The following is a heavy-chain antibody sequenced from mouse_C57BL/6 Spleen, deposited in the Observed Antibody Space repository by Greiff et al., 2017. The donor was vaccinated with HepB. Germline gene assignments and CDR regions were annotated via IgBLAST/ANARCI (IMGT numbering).Heavy chain of an antibody. CDR2: ISGGGGNT. CDR1: GFTFSSYT. Sequence: EVQLQESGGGLVKPGGSLKLSCAASGFTFSSYTMSWVRQTPEKRLEWVATISGGGGNTYYPDSVKGRFTISRDNAKNTLYLQMSSLRSEDTALYYCARHEDYWGQGTSVTVSS. J-gene: IGHJ4*01. V-gene: IGHV5-9*01. CDR3: ARHEDY.